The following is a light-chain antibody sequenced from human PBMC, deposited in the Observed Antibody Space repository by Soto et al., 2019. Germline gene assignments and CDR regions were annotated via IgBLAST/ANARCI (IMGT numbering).Light chain of an antibody. J-gene: IGLJ3*02. CDR1: GSDVGGYNY. V-gene: IGLV2-14*01. CDR2: EVS. CDR3: SSYTSSRTRV. Sequence: QSALTQPASVSGSPGQSITISCTGTGSDVGGYNYVSWYQQHPGKAPKLMIYEVSNRPSGVSNRFSGSKSGNTASLTISGLQAEDEADYYCSSYTSSRTRVFGGGTKLTVL.